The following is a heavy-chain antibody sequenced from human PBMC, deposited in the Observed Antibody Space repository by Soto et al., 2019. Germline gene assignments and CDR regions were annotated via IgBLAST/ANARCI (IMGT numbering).Heavy chain of an antibody. CDR3: ARGTTRIRGLFDY. V-gene: IGHV4-4*02. D-gene: IGHD1-1*01. Sequence: SETLSLTCAVSGGSMYTPNWWTWVRQTPGKGLQWIGEIYHSESTNYNPSLKSRVTIYVDKYKNQFSLNLTSVTAADTAMYYCARGTTRIRGLFDYWGQGILVTVSS. CDR1: GGSMYTPNW. J-gene: IGHJ4*02. CDR2: IYHSEST.